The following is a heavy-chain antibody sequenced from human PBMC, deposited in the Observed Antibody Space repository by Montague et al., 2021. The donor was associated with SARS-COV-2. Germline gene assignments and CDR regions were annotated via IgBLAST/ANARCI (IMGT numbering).Heavy chain of an antibody. D-gene: IGHD5-24*01. Sequence: SETLSLTCSVSGGSISSDYWSWIRQSPGKGLEWIGYIYYRGTTNYNPSLKSRVTFSVDTSKNQFSLKLISVTVADTAVYFCAREDRWNWFDPWDQGVLVTVPS. V-gene: IGHV4-59*01. J-gene: IGHJ5*02. CDR1: GGSISSDY. CDR2: IYYRGTT. CDR3: AREDRWNWFDP.